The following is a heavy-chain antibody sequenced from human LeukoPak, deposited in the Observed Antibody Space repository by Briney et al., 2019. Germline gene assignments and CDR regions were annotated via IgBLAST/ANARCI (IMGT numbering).Heavy chain of an antibody. V-gene: IGHV3-23*01. J-gene: IGHJ4*02. Sequence: PGGSLRLSCAASGITFSSYAMNWVRQAPGKGLEWVSSITGTGGGTNYADSVKGRVTISRDNSKNTLYLQMNSLRAEDTATYYCAKGGANRVYYFGSWGQGTLVTVSS. CDR1: GITFSSYA. CDR3: AKGGANRVYYFGS. CDR2: ITGTGGGT. D-gene: IGHD2/OR15-2a*01.